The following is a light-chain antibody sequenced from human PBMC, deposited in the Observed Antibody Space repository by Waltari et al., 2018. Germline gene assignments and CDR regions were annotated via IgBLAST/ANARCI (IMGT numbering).Light chain of an antibody. J-gene: IGLJ2*01. V-gene: IGLV3-1*01. CDR3: TSYAGSNHNYVV. CDR1: RCADHF. Sequence: SLELTQPPSVSVSPGQTPSISCSGHRCADHFVCGDQQKPGQSPLLVIYKDSKRPSEIPERYSGSNSGNTATLTISGTQAVDEADYYCTSYAGSNHNYVVFGGGTKVTVL. CDR2: KDS.